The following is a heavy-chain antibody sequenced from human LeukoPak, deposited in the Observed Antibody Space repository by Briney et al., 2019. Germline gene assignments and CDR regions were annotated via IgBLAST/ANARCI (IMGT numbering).Heavy chain of an antibody. CDR1: GGSISSSSYY. D-gene: IGHD6-13*01. CDR3: ARQGRAAAAPIGY. Sequence: PSETLSLTCTVSGGSISSSSYYWGWIRQPPGKGLEWIGSIYYSGSTYYNPSLKSRVTISVDTSKNQFSLKLSSVTAADTAVYYCARQGRAAAAPIGYWGQGTTVTVSS. J-gene: IGHJ6*02. V-gene: IGHV4-39*01. CDR2: IYYSGST.